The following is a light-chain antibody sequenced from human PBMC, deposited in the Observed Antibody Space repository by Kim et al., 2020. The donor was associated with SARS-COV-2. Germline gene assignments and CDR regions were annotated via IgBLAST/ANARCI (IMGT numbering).Light chain of an antibody. J-gene: IGLJ2*01. CDR3: QVWDSSVV. Sequence: VAEAMGQTPRITSGGNKKGKKNVHWQQQKRGQALVLIIYRNRNPPSGIPRRFSGNNGENTTTLSSSRDQAGDEADYYCQVWDSSVVFGGGTQLTVL. V-gene: IGLV3-9*01. CDR1: KKGKKN. CDR2: RNR.